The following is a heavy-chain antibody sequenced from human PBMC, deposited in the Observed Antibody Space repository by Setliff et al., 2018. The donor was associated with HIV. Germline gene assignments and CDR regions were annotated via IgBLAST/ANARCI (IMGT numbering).Heavy chain of an antibody. J-gene: IGHJ3*02. Sequence: PSETLSLTCTVSAGAIRSYYWSWIRPSPGKGLEWIGYIFYGGNANYSPSLKGRVTMWLDTSRNQFSLKLTSVTAADTAVYYCSSTGHIEIDPLRPFEIWGQGTMVTVSS. V-gene: IGHV4-59*12. CDR2: IFYGGNA. CDR1: AGAIRSYY. CDR3: SSTGHIEIDPLRPFEI. D-gene: IGHD5-12*01.